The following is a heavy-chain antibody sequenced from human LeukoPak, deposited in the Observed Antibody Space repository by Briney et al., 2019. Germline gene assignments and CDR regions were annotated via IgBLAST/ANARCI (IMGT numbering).Heavy chain of an antibody. D-gene: IGHD5-18*01. Sequence: PGGSLRLSCAASGFTFSSYAMSWVRQAPGKVREWVGFIRSKAYGGTTEYAASVKGRFTISRDDSQSIAYLQMNSLKTEDTAVYYCTRATIPKWIPKYYFDYWGQGTLVTVSS. V-gene: IGHV3-49*04. J-gene: IGHJ4*02. CDR2: IRSKAYGGTT. CDR1: GFTFSSYA. CDR3: TRATIPKWIPKYYFDY.